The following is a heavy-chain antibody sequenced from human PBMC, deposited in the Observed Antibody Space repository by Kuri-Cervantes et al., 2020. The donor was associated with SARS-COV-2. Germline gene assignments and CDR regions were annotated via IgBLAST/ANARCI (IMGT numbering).Heavy chain of an antibody. D-gene: IGHD2-2*01. CDR3: ARAPGRDCSSTSCYRVPDYYYMDV. CDR1: GGSISSYY. J-gene: IGHJ6*03. Sequence: SETLSLTCTVSGGSISSYYWSWIRQPPGKGLEWIGYIYHSGSTYYNPSLKSRVTISVDRSKNQFSLKLSSVTAADTAVYYCARAPGRDCSSTSCYRVPDYYYMDVWGKGTTVTVSS. CDR2: IYHSGST. V-gene: IGHV4-59*12.